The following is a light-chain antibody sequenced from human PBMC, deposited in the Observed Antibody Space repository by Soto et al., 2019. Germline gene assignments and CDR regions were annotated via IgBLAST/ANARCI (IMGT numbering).Light chain of an antibody. CDR3: QQYNNWRT. CDR2: DAS. J-gene: IGKJ1*01. CDR1: QSVDSN. Sequence: IVMTQSPATLSVSPGARATLSCRAIQSVDSNLAWYQQKPGPPTRLLIYDASKRATGIPARISGSGSGKEFTITISSLQSEDVAVYYCQQYNNWRTFGQGTKVDI. V-gene: IGKV3-15*01.